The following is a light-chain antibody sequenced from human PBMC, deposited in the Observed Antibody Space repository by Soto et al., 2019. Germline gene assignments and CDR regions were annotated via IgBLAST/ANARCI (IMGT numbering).Light chain of an antibody. CDR2: GAS. V-gene: IGKV3-20*01. Sequence: EIVLTKSPCTLSLSPGERATLSCRASQSVSSSYLAWYQQKPGQAPRLLIYGASTRATGIPDRFSGSGSGTDFTLTISRLEPEDFAVYYCQQYGSSTPITFCQGTLTEIK. J-gene: IGKJ5*01. CDR3: QQYGSSTPIT. CDR1: QSVSSSY.